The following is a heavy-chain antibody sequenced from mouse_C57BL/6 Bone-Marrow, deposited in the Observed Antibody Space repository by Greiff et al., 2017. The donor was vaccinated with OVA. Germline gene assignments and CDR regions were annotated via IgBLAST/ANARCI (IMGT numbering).Heavy chain of an antibody. CDR3: ATTVVAHWYFDV. Sequence: VQLQQPWAELVKPGASVTLSCKASGYTFTSYWMHWVKQRPGQGLEWIGMIHPNSGSTNYNEKFKSKATLTVDKSSSTAYMQLSSLTSEDSAVYYCATTVVAHWYFDVWGTGTTVTVSS. CDR2: IHPNSGST. V-gene: IGHV1-64*01. J-gene: IGHJ1*03. D-gene: IGHD1-1*01. CDR1: GYTFTSYW.